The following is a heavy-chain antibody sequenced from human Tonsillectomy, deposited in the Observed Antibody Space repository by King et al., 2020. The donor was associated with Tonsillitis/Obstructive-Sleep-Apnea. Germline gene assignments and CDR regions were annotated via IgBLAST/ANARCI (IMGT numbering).Heavy chain of an antibody. D-gene: IGHD1-26*01. CDR3: AKGERTYYYYYYMDV. J-gene: IGHJ6*03. CDR2: ISWNSGSI. Sequence: VQLVESGGGLVQPGRSLRLSCAASGFTFDDYAMHWVRQAPGKGLEWVSGISWNSGSIGYADSVKGRFTISRDNAKNSLYLQMNSLRAEDTALYYCAKGERTYYYYYYMDVWGKGTTVTVSS. V-gene: IGHV3-9*01. CDR1: GFTFDDYA.